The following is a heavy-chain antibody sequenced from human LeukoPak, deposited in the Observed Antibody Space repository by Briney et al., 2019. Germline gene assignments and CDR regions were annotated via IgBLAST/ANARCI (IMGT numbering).Heavy chain of an antibody. CDR3: ATDPRGLYHFDY. Sequence: ASVKVSCKVSGYTLTELSMHWVRQAPGKGLEWMGGFDPEDGETIYAQKFQGRVTMTEDTSTDTAYMELSSLRSEDTAVYYCATDPRGLYHFDYWGRGTLVTVSS. CDR1: GYTLTELS. V-gene: IGHV1-24*01. D-gene: IGHD3-16*02. J-gene: IGHJ4*02. CDR2: FDPEDGET.